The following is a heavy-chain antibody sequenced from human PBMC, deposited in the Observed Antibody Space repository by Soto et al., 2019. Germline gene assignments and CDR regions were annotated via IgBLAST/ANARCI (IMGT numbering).Heavy chain of an antibody. J-gene: IGHJ4*02. V-gene: IGHV4-34*01. D-gene: IGHD1-26*01. CDR2: INHSGST. CDR1: GGSFSGYY. Sequence: SETLSLTCAVYGGSFSGYYWSWIRQPPGKGLEWIGEINHSGSTNYNPSLKSRVTISVDTSKNQFSLKLSSVTAADTAVYYCARGFIVGATRIYNDYWGQGTLVTVSS. CDR3: ARGFIVGATRIYNDY.